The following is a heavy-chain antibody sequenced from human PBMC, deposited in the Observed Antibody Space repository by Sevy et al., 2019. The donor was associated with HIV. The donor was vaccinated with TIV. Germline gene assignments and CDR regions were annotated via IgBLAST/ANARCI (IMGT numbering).Heavy chain of an antibody. Sequence: SETLSLTCTVSGGSISSSSYYWGWIRQPPGKGLEWIGSIYYSGSTYYNPSLKSRVTISVDTSKNQFSLKLSSVTAADTAVYYCARRKPHYGSGRGSDYYYYYGMDVWGQGTTVTVSS. CDR3: ARRKPHYGSGRGSDYYYYYGMDV. J-gene: IGHJ6*02. CDR2: IYYSGST. CDR1: GGSISSSSYY. D-gene: IGHD3-10*01. V-gene: IGHV4-39*01.